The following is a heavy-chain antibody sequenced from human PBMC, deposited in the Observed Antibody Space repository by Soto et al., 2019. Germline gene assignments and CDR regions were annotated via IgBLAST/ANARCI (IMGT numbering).Heavy chain of an antibody. J-gene: IGHJ4*02. Sequence: PEGSLRLSSAASGVASKNAWMIWCRHSAGKGREWVGRIKSKTDGGTTDYCAPVKGKFTISRDDSKNTVYLQLNTLKSEDTAVYYCTTGFTESNYGLEYWGQGTLVTVSS. D-gene: IGHD4-4*01. CDR2: IKSKTDGGTT. CDR1: GVASKNAW. CDR3: TTGFTESNYGLEY. V-gene: IGHV3-15*01.